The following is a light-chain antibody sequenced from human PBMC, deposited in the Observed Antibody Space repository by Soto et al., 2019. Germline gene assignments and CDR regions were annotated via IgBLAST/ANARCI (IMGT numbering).Light chain of an antibody. CDR1: SSNIASNY. CDR3: AAWDDSVRGDV. J-gene: IGLJ1*01. CDR2: TDD. Sequence: QPVLTQPPSASGTPGQRVSIPCSGSSSNIASNYVYWYQQIPGTAPKLLIYTDDQRPSGVPARFSGSKTGTSASLAISGLRSEDEADYYCAAWDDSVRGDVFGTGTKLTVL. V-gene: IGLV1-47*02.